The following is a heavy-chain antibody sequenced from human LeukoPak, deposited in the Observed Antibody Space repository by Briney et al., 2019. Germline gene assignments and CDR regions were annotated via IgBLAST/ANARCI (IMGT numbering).Heavy chain of an antibody. CDR1: GYTFSSYH. CDR3: ARDPCSGGSCYNWFDP. J-gene: IGHJ5*02. Sequence: ASLKVSCKASGYTFSSYHMHWVRQAPGQGLEWMGIINPSSGSTSYAQKFQGRVTMIRDTSTSTVYMELSSLRSEDTAVYYCARDPCSGGSCYNWFDPWGQGTLVTVSS. D-gene: IGHD2-15*01. CDR2: INPSSGST. V-gene: IGHV1-46*01.